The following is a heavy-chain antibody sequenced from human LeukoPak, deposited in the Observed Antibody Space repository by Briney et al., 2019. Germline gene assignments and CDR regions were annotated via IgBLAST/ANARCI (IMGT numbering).Heavy chain of an antibody. V-gene: IGHV3-66*02. CDR1: GFTVSSNY. J-gene: IGHJ4*02. D-gene: IGHD1-26*01. CDR2: IYSGGST. CDR3: ARDEWELLRAY. Sequence: PGGSLRLSCAASGFTVSSNYMGWVRQAPGKGLEWLSIIYSGGSTYYADSVKGRFTISRDNSKNTLYLQMNSLRAEDTAVYYCARDEWELLRAYCGQGTLVTVSS.